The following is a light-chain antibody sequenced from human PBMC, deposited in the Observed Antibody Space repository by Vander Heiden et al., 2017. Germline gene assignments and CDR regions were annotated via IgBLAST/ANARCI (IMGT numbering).Light chain of an antibody. J-gene: IGKJ1*01. CDR1: QSVSSN. CDR3: QQYNNWPWT. Sequence: EIVMTQSPATLSVSPGERATLSCRASQSVSSNLAWYQQKPGQAPRLLIYGASTRATGIPARFSGSGSGTEFTLTISSLQSEDFAVYYCQQYNNWPWTFGQGTKVXIK. CDR2: GAS. V-gene: IGKV3-15*01.